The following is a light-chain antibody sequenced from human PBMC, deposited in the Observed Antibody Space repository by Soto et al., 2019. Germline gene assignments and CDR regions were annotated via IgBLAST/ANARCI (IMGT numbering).Light chain of an antibody. CDR1: QSVSRNN. CDR3: QQDGRSPFT. Sequence: EIVLTKSPGTLSLSPGERATLSCRASQSVSRNNLAWYQQRPGQAPRVVIYGESTRATGIPERFSGSGSGTDFTLTISRLEPEDFAVYYCQQDGRSPFTFGPGTKVDIK. J-gene: IGKJ3*01. V-gene: IGKV3-20*01. CDR2: GES.